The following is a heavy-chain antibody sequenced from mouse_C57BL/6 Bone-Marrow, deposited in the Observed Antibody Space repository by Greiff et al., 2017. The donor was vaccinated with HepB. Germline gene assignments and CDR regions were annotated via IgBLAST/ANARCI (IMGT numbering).Heavy chain of an antibody. CDR3: ARSYYYGSSLFAY. J-gene: IGHJ3*01. CDR2: IWSGGST. V-gene: IGHV2-2*01. D-gene: IGHD1-1*01. CDR1: GFSLTSYG. Sequence: VQLQQSGPGLVQPSQSLSITCTVSGFSLTSYGVHWVRQSPGKGLEWLGVIWSGGSTDYNAALISRLSISKDNSKSQVFFKMNSLQADDTAIYYCARSYYYGSSLFAYWGQGTLVTVSA.